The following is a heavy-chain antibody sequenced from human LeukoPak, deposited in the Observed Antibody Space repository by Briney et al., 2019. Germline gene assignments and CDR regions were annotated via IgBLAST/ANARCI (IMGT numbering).Heavy chain of an antibody. CDR1: GNSISSGYY. V-gene: IGHV4-38-2*02. D-gene: IGHD5-18*01. CDR3: ARNPVDTAMAYYFDY. J-gene: IGHJ4*02. Sequence: SETLSLTCTVSGNSISSGYYWGWIRQLPGQRPEWIGSIYHSGSTYYNPSLKSRVTISVDTSKNQFSLKLSSVTAADTAVYYCARNPVDTAMAYYFDYWGQGTLVTVSS. CDR2: IYHSGST.